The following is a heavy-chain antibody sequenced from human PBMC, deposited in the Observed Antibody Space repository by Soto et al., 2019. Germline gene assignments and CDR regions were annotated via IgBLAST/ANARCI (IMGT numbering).Heavy chain of an antibody. CDR3: ARVLGNDAFDI. V-gene: IGHV4-4*02. CDR2: IYHSGST. J-gene: IGHJ3*02. Sequence: QVQLQESGPGLVKPSGTLSLTCAVSGGSISSSNWWSWVRQPPGKGLEWIGEIYHSGSTNYNPSLKSRVTLPVDKSKNHFSLKLSSVTAADTAVYYCARVLGNDAFDIWGQGTMVTVSS. D-gene: IGHD3-3*02. CDR1: GGSISSSNW.